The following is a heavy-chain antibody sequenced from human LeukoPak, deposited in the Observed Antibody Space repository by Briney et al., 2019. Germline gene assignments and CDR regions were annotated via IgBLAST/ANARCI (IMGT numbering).Heavy chain of an antibody. J-gene: IGHJ2*01. CDR2: IYYSGST. V-gene: IGHV4-59*01. Sequence: SETLSLTCTVSGGSISSYYWSWIRQPPGKGLEWIGYIYYSGSTNYNPSLKSRVTISVDTSKNQFSPKLSSVTAADTAVYYCARDRGYDSSGYYVNWYFDLWGRGTLVTVSS. CDR1: GGSISSYY. D-gene: IGHD3-22*01. CDR3: ARDRGYDSSGYYVNWYFDL.